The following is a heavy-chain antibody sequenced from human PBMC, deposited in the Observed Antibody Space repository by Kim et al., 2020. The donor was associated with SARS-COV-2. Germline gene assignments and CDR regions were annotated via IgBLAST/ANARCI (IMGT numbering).Heavy chain of an antibody. J-gene: IGHJ4*02. CDR3: ARGRTGYSSSLKAVDY. V-gene: IGHV4-31*02. D-gene: IGHD6-13*01. Sequence: LKSRVTISVDTSKNPFSLKLSSVTAADTAVYYCARGRTGYSSSLKAVDYWGQGTLVTVSS.